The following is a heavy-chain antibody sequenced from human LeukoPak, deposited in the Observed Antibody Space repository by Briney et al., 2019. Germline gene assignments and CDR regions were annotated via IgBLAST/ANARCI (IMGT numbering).Heavy chain of an antibody. V-gene: IGHV3-23*01. CDR3: AKVPGGYCSGGSCYIQH. Sequence: GGSLRLSCAASGFTFSSYAMNWVRQAPGKGLEWVSGISGSGGTTYYADSVKGRFTISRDNSKNTLYLQMNSLGAEDTAVYYCAKVPGGYCSGGSCYIQHWGQGTLVTVSS. CDR1: GFTFSSYA. D-gene: IGHD2-15*01. CDR2: ISGSGGTT. J-gene: IGHJ1*01.